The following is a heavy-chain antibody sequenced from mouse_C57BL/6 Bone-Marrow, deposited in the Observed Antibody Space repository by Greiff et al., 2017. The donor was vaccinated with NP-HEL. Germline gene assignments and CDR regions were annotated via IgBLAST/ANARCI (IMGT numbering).Heavy chain of an antibody. CDR1: GFTFSSYG. CDR3: ARGSLYAMDY. CDR2: ISSGGSYT. Sequence: EVHLVESGGDLVKPGGSLKLSCAASGFTFSSYGMSWVRQTPDKRLEWVATISSGGSYTYYPDSVKGRFTISRDNAKNTLYLQMSSLKSEDTAMYYCARGSLYAMDYWGQGTSVTVSS. V-gene: IGHV5-6*01. J-gene: IGHJ4*01.